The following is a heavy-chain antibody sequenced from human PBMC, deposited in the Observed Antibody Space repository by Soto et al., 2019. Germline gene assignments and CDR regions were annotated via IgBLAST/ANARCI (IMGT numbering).Heavy chain of an antibody. J-gene: IGHJ4*02. Sequence: SETLSLTCTVSGGSISSYYWSWIRQPPGKGLEWIGYIYYSGSTNYNPSLKSRVTISVDTSKNQFSLKLSSVTAADTAVYYCARNGGNYIWGSYRYKGGYYFDYWGQGTLVTVSS. D-gene: IGHD3-16*02. V-gene: IGHV4-59*01. CDR3: ARNGGNYIWGSYRYKGGYYFDY. CDR2: IYYSGST. CDR1: GGSISSYY.